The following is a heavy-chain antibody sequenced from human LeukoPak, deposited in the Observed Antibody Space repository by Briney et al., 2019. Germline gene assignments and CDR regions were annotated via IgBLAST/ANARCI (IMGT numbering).Heavy chain of an antibody. CDR3: ARDRRDGYNYYFDY. V-gene: IGHV3-53*01. J-gene: IGHJ4*02. CDR1: GFTVSSNY. D-gene: IGHD5-24*01. Sequence: GGSLRLSCAASGFTVSSNYMSWVRQAPGKGLEWVSVIYSGGSTYYAGSVKGRFTISRDNSKNTLYLQMNSLRAEDTAVYYCARDRRDGYNYYFDYWGQGTLVTVSS. CDR2: IYSGGST.